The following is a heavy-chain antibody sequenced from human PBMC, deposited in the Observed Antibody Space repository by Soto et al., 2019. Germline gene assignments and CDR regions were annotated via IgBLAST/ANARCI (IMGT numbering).Heavy chain of an antibody. V-gene: IGHV3-23*01. J-gene: IGHJ4*02. CDR2: ISGSGGST. D-gene: IGHD6-19*01. CDR1: GFTFSSYA. Sequence: GGSLILSCAASGFTFSSYAMSWVRQAPGKGLEWVSAISGSGGSTYYADSVKGRFTISRDNSKNTLYLQMNSLRAEDTAVYYCAKGYNSGWSFFDYWGQGTLVTVSS. CDR3: AKGYNSGWSFFDY.